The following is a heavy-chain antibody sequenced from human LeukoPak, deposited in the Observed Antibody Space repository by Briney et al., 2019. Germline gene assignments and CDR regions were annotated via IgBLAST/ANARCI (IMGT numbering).Heavy chain of an antibody. V-gene: IGHV1-69*05. CDR3: ARTPKDHSSGWYGGEPPQTSLDY. CDR1: GGTFSSYA. CDR2: IIPIFGTS. J-gene: IGHJ4*02. D-gene: IGHD6-19*01. Sequence: SVKVSCKSSGGTFSSYAISWVRQAPGQGLEWMGGIIPIFGTSTYAQKFQGRVTITTDESTSTVYMELSSLRSEDTAVYYCARTPKDHSSGWYGGEPPQTSLDYWGQGTLVTVSS.